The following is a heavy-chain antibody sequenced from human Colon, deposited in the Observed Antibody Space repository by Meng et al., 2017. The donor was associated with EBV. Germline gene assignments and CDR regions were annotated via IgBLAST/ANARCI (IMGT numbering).Heavy chain of an antibody. CDR1: GGSFRDYY. CDR2: IDHRGNT. Sequence: QVQLQQGGAGLLKPSETLSRSWAVYGGSFRDYYWTWIRHPPGKGLEWIGEIDHRGNTKYNPSLKSRVTISLDTSKKQFSLKVSSVTAADSAVYYCARRGPSGNFSPWSQGALVTVSS. V-gene: IGHV4-34*01. D-gene: IGHD3-10*01. CDR3: ARRGPSGNFSP. J-gene: IGHJ5*02.